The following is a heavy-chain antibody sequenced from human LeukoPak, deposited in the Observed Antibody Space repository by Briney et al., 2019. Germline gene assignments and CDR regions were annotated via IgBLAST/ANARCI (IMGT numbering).Heavy chain of an antibody. CDR1: GFTFSNYA. D-gene: IGHD3-10*01. CDR3: AKDRAYYFGSGGVYDALDI. J-gene: IGHJ3*02. CDR2: ISGSGDGT. Sequence: GGSLRLSCAASGFTFSNYAMTWVRQAPGQGLEWVSSISGSGDGTYHADSVKGRFTISRDKSKNTLYLQMNSLRAEDTAVYYCAKDRAYYFGSGGVYDALDIWGQGTLVTVSS. V-gene: IGHV3-23*01.